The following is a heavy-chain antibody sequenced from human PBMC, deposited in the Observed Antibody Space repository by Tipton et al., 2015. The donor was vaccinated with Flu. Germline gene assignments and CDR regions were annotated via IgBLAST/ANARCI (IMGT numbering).Heavy chain of an antibody. CDR3: ARLSRLVAAGYYYYGMDV. CDR2: IYPGDSDT. Sequence: QLVQSGAEVKKPGESLKISCKGSGYSFTSYWIGWERQMPGKGLEWMGIIYPGDSDTRYSPSFQGQVTISADKSISTAYLQWSSLKASDTAMYYCARLSRLVAAGYYYYGMDVWGQGTTVTVSS. V-gene: IGHV5-51*03. CDR1: GYSFTSYW. D-gene: IGHD6-19*01. J-gene: IGHJ6*02.